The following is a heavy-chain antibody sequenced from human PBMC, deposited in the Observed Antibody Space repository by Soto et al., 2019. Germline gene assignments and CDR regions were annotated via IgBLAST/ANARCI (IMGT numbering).Heavy chain of an antibody. Sequence: EVQLVESGGGLVKPGGSLRLSCAASGFSFSAYTMNWVRQAPGKGLEWVSSLDPSSTYIYYADSVKGRFTLSRDNAKNSLFLGLNRVRADDAALYYCGRGSYGDYDCWGQGTLVTVSS. D-gene: IGHD4-17*01. J-gene: IGHJ4*02. CDR1: GFSFSAYT. V-gene: IGHV3-21*02. CDR3: GRGSYGDYDC. CDR2: LDPSSTYI.